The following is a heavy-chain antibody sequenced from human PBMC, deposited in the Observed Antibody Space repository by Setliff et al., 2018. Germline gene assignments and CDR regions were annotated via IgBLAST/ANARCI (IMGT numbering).Heavy chain of an antibody. D-gene: IGHD2-21*01. J-gene: IGHJ2*01. Sequence: LSLTCVVYGGSFSGYQWSWIRQPPGKGLEWIGEINHSGSTDYNPSLKSRVSISVEKSKNQFSLKLTSVTAADTAVYYCARAQVVFAISAPVWYFEVWGRGTQVTVSS. CDR1: GGSFSGYQ. CDR3: ARAQVVFAISAPVWYFEV. CDR2: INHSGST. V-gene: IGHV4-34*01.